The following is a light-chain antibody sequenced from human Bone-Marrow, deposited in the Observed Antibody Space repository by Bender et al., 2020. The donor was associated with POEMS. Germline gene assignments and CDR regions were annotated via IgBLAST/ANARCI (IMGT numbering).Light chain of an antibody. CDR1: NIGSKS. Sequence: SYVLTQPPSVSVAPGQTAWITCGGQNIGSKSVHWYQQRPGQAPVLVVYDDDDRPAGIPERIAGSNSGNTATLTIGRVEAGDEADYYCQVWDHYSDHVVFGGGTKLTVL. CDR3: QVWDHYSDHVV. V-gene: IGLV3-21*02. J-gene: IGLJ3*02. CDR2: DDD.